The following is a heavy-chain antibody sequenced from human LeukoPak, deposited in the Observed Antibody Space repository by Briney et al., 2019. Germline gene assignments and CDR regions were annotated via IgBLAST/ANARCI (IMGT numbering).Heavy chain of an antibody. V-gene: IGHV3-9*01. CDR1: GFTFDDYA. CDR3: ARDLSSGNPGGFDY. CDR2: ISWNSGSI. Sequence: GRSLRLSCAASGFTFDDYAMHWVRQAPGKGLEWVSGISWNSGSIGYADSVKGRFTISRDNAQNSLYLQMNSLRVEDTAVYFCARDLSSGNPGGFDYWGQGNLVTVSS. D-gene: IGHD3-3*01. J-gene: IGHJ4*02.